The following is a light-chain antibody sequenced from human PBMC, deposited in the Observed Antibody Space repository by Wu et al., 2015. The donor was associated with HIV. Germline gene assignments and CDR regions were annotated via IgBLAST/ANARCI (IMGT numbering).Light chain of an antibody. V-gene: IGKV3-15*01. Sequence: EIVMTQSPDTLSVSTGERATLSCRAGQSVSSNLAWYQQKPGQAPRLLIYGASTRATGIPARFSGSGSGTEFSLTISRLEPEDFAVYYCQQYGSSSTFGPGTKVDIK. J-gene: IGKJ3*01. CDR3: QQYGSSST. CDR1: QSVSSN. CDR2: GAS.